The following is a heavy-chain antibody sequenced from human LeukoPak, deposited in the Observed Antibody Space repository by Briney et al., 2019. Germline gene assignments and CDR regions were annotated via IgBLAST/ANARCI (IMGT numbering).Heavy chain of an antibody. CDR1: GFSFSSYW. Sequence: GGSLRLSCAASGFSFSSYWMSWVRQAPGKGPEWVANIKQDGGEKYHVDSVKGRFTISRDNAKNSLYLQMNSLRVEDTAVYYCAREDHSNYNYWGQGTLVTVSS. CDR2: IKQDGGEK. J-gene: IGHJ4*02. CDR3: AREDHSNYNY. D-gene: IGHD4-11*01. V-gene: IGHV3-7*01.